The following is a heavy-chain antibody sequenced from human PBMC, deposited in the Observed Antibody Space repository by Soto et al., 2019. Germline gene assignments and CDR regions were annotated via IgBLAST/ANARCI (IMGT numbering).Heavy chain of an antibody. J-gene: IGHJ5*02. CDR1: GGTFSSYA. Sequence: SVKVSCKASGGTFSSYAISWVRQAPGQGLEWMGGIIPIFGTANYAQKFQGRVTITADESTSTAYMELSSLRSEDTAVYYCAREVAAAVTNWFDPWGQGTLVTVSS. D-gene: IGHD6-13*01. CDR2: IIPIFGTA. CDR3: AREVAAAVTNWFDP. V-gene: IGHV1-69*13.